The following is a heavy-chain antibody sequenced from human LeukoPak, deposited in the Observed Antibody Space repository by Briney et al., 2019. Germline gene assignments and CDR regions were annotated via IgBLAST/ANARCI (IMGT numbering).Heavy chain of an antibody. CDR3: AKVSKGSSSSLTYYYYMDV. J-gene: IGHJ6*03. D-gene: IGHD6-13*01. Sequence: PGGSLRLSCAASGFTFSSYAMSWVRQAPGKGLEWVSAISGSGGSTYYADSVKGRFTISRDNSKNTLYLQMNSLRAEDTAVYYCAKVSKGSSSSLTYYYYMDVWGKGTTVTVSS. CDR1: GFTFSSYA. V-gene: IGHV3-23*01. CDR2: ISGSGGST.